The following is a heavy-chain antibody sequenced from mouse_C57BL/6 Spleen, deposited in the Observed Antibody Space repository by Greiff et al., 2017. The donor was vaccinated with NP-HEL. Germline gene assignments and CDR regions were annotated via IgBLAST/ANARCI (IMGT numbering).Heavy chain of an antibody. CDR2: ISYDGSN. J-gene: IGHJ3*01. CDR1: GYSITSGYY. V-gene: IGHV3-6*01. D-gene: IGHD1-1*02. Sequence: EVKLMESGPGLVKPSQSLSLTCSVTGYSITSGYYWNWIRQFPGNKLEWMGYISYDGSNNYNPSLKNRISITRDTSKNQFFLKLNSVTTEDTATYYCARAFYGPGFAYWGQGTLVTVSA. CDR3: ARAFYGPGFAY.